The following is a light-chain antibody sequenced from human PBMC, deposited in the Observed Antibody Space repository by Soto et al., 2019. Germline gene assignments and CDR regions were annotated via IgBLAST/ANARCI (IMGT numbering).Light chain of an antibody. CDR3: QRYNTVPALA. Sequence: DIQMTQSPATLSASAGDRVTVTCRASQSVINRVAWYQQKPGKAPKLLIYEASDLENGVPSRFNGSGWGTDFTLTISRLQPVDAATYYCQRYNTVPALAFGGGTKVEIK. CDR1: QSVINR. CDR2: EAS. J-gene: IGKJ4*02. V-gene: IGKV1-5*03.